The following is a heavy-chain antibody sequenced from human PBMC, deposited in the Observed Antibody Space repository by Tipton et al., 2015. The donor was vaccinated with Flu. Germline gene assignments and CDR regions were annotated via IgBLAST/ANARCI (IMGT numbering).Heavy chain of an antibody. V-gene: IGHV3-9*01. D-gene: IGHD1-26*01. Sequence: SLRLSCAASGFNFDTYGMHWVRQVPGKGLEWVAGISWNGASIGYADSVKGRFTISRDNAKNSLSLQMDSLRPDDTAFYHCAKVATTYYFYYGLDVWGQGTAVTVSS. CDR1: GFNFDTYG. CDR2: ISWNGASI. CDR3: AKVATTYYFYYGLDV. J-gene: IGHJ6*02.